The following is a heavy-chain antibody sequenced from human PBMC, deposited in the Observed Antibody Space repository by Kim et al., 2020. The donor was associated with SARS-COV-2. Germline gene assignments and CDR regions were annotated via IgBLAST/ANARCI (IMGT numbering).Heavy chain of an antibody. V-gene: IGHV1-46*01. CDR1: GYTFTSYA. D-gene: IGHD6-13*01. CDR3: ATGRSWFATFDY. CDR2: INASDGNT. J-gene: IGHJ4*01. Sequence: ASVKVSCKASGYTFTSYAMHWVRQAPGQRLEWMGIINASDGNTSYSQKFQGRVTMTRDTSTSTAYMELSSLRSEDTAVYYCATGRSWFATFDYFGHG.